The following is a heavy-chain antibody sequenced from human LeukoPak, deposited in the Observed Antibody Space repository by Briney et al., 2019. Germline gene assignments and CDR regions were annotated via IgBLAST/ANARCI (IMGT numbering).Heavy chain of an antibody. CDR3: ARAYSSSQGGGNYFDY. D-gene: IGHD6-13*01. CDR2: IRSKAYGGTT. CDR1: GFTFGDYA. Sequence: GGSLRLSCTASGFTFGDYAMSWFRQAPGKGLEWVGFIRSKAYGGTTQYAASVKGSFTISRDDSKSIAYLQINSLKTEAIAVYYCARAYSSSQGGGNYFDYWGQGTLVTVSS. J-gene: IGHJ4*02. V-gene: IGHV3-49*03.